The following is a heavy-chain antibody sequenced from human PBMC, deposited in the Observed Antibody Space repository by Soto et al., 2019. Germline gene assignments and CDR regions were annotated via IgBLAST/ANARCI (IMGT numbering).Heavy chain of an antibody. CDR1: GFTFSRYS. V-gene: IGHV3-21*01. Sequence: GGSLRLSCAASGFTFSRYSMNWVRQAPGKGLEWVSSISSTTNYIYYADSMKGRFTVSRDNAKNSVYLDMNSLSAEDTAVYYCARESEDLTSDFDYWGQGTLVTVSS. J-gene: IGHJ4*02. CDR3: ARESEDLTSDFDY. CDR2: ISSTTNYI.